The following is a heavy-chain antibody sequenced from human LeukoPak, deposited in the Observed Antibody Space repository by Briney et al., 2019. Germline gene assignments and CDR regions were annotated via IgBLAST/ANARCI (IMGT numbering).Heavy chain of an antibody. D-gene: IGHD4-17*01. CDR3: ARSCGDYGGVCDY. Sequence: GGSLRLSCAASGFTFSIYWMSSVRQAPGKGLEWVANIKQDGSEKYYVDSVKGRFTISRDNAKNSLYLQMNSLRAEDTAVYYCARSCGDYGGVCDYWGQGTLVTVSS. CDR2: IKQDGSEK. J-gene: IGHJ4*02. V-gene: IGHV3-7*01. CDR1: GFTFSIYW.